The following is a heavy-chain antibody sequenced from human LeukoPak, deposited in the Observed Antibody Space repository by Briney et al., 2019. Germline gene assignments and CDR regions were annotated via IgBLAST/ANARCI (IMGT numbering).Heavy chain of an antibody. D-gene: IGHD2-8*01. V-gene: IGHV5-51*01. CDR2: IYPGDSDT. J-gene: IGHJ4*02. CDR3: ARLTRDPNKKFDY. CDR1: GYSFTSYW. Sequence: GESLKISCKGSGYSFTSYWIGWVRQMPGKGLEWMGIIYPGDSDTRYSPSFQGQVTISADTSISTAYLQWSSLKASDTAVYYCARLTRDPNKKFDYWGQGTLVTVSS.